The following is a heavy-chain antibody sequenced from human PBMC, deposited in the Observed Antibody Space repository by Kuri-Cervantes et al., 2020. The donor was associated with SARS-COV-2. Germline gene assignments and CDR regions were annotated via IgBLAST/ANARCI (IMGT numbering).Heavy chain of an antibody. J-gene: IGHJ4*02. CDR2: IWYDGSNK. CDR1: GFTFSSYG. CDR3: ATEGGIYDPFDY. V-gene: IGHV3-33*01. D-gene: IGHD5/OR15-5a*01. Sequence: GGSLRLSCAASGFTFSSYGMHWVRQAPGKGLEWVAVIWYDGSNKYYAYSVKGRFTISRDNSKNTLYLQMNSRRAEDTAVYYCATEGGIYDPFDYWGQGTLVTVSS.